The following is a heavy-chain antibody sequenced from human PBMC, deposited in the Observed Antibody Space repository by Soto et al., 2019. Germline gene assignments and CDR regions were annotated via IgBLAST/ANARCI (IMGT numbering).Heavy chain of an antibody. J-gene: IGHJ4*02. CDR2: IYYSGST. D-gene: IGHD3-16*02. Sequence: SETLSLTCTVSGGSISSSSYYWGWIRQPPGKGLEWIGSIYYSGSTYYNPSLKSRVTISVDTSKKQFSLKLSSVTAADTAVYYCARLMITFGGVIDLIDYWGQGTLVTVSS. CDR1: GGSISSSSYY. CDR3: ARLMITFGGVIDLIDY. V-gene: IGHV4-39*01.